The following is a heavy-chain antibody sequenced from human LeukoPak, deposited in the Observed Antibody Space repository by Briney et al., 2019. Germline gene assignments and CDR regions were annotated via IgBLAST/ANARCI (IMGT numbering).Heavy chain of an antibody. CDR1: GFTFDDYA. CDR2: ISWNSGSL. CDR3: ARDDLPDVTALRDTIPNWFDP. V-gene: IGHV3-9*01. D-gene: IGHD3-9*01. J-gene: IGHJ5*02. Sequence: GRSLRLSCAASGFTFDDYAMHWVRQVPGKGLEWVSGISWNSGSLGYADSVKGRFTISRDNAKNSLYLQMNSLRAEDTAVYYCARDDLPDVTALRDTIPNWFDPWGQGTLVTVSS.